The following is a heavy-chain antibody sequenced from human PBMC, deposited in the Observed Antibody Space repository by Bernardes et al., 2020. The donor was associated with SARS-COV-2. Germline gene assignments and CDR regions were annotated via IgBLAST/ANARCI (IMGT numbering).Heavy chain of an antibody. Sequence: SETLSLTCAVSGDYWWTWVRQPPEKGLEWVGEIHHGGTTHYNPSLKSRLTMSIDKSKNQISLNLTSVTAADTALYYCARTNTAYTPVDHWGQGTLVTVFS. D-gene: IGHD2-8*01. CDR2: IHHGGTT. CDR1: GDYW. J-gene: IGHJ4*02. CDR3: ARTNTAYTPVDH. V-gene: IGHV4-4*02.